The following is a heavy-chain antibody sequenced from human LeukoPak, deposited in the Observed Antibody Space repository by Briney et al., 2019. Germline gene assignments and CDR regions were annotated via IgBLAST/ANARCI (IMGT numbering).Heavy chain of an antibody. CDR2: ISGSGDNT. V-gene: IGHV3-23*01. CDR3: ARDAGTAWPFDY. J-gene: IGHJ4*02. Sequence: PGGSLRLSCAASGFTFSSTGMSWVRQAPGKGLYWVSTISGSGDNTHYAESVRGRFTISRDNSKNTMYLEMNSLRAEGTAIYYCARDAGTAWPFDYWGQGALITVSS. D-gene: IGHD2-21*02. CDR1: GFTFSSTG.